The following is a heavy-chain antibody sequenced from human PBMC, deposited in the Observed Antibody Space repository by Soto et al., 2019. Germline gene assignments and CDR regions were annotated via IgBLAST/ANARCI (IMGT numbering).Heavy chain of an antibody. D-gene: IGHD5-12*01. CDR2: IIPIFGTA. J-gene: IGHJ3*02. CDR1: GGTFSSYA. CDR3: ARDPSFRDATIPGDLDDAFDI. V-gene: IGHV1-69*13. Sequence: GASVKVSCKASGGTFSSYAISWVRQAPGQGLEWMGGIIPIFGTANYAQKFQGRVTITADESTSTAYMELGSLRSEDTAVYYCARDPSFRDATIPGDLDDAFDIWGQGTMVTVSS.